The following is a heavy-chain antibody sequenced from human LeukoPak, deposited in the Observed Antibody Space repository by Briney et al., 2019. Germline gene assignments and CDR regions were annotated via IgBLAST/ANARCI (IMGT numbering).Heavy chain of an antibody. CDR1: GGSISSSSHY. D-gene: IGHD3-3*01. CDR3: ARGGIEWFNPLFDY. J-gene: IGHJ4*02. V-gene: IGHV4-39*07. Sequence: SETLSLTCTVSGGSISSSSHYWGWIRQPPGKGLEWIGSIYYSGSTYYNPSLKSRVTISVDTSKNQFSLKLSSVTAADTAVYYCARGGIEWFNPLFDYWGQGTLVTVSS. CDR2: IYYSGST.